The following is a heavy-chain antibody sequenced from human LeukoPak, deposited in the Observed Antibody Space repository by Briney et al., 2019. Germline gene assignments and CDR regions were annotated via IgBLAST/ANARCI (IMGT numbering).Heavy chain of an antibody. Sequence: ASVTVSSTSSGYTFTSYAIHWVRQAPGQGLEWMGWILPSDGANYAQKFQGRVTMTRDTSTSTAYMALNRLTSDEPAVYFCARDRNADGFAHFDSWGQGTLVTVSS. CDR3: ARDRNADGFAHFDS. CDR1: GYTFTSYA. J-gene: IGHJ4*02. D-gene: IGHD5-24*01. CDR2: ILPSDGA. V-gene: IGHV1-2*02.